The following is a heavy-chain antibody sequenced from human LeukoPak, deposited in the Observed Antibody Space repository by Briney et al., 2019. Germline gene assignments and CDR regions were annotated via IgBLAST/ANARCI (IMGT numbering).Heavy chain of an antibody. J-gene: IGHJ4*02. CDR1: EFTFSSYA. Sequence: GGSLRLSCTASEFTFSSYAMSWVRQAPGKGLEWVSAISGSGGSTYHADSVKGRFTISRDNSKNTLYLQMNSLRAEDTAVYYCAKDDYGSGTPTDYWGQGTLVTVSS. CDR3: AKDDYGSGTPTDY. D-gene: IGHD3-10*01. CDR2: ISGSGGST. V-gene: IGHV3-23*01.